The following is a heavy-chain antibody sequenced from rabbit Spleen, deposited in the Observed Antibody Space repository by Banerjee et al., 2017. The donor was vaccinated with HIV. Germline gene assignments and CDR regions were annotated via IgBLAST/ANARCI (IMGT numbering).Heavy chain of an antibody. CDR2: IAGTSSGFT. Sequence: QSLEESGGDLVKPGASLTLTCTASGFSFSTNDYMCWVRQAPGKGLEWIACIAGTSSGFTYSATWAKGRFTCSKTSSTTVTLQMTSLTAADTATYFCARDLDDVIGWNFGWWGQGTLVTVS. CDR3: ARDLDDVIGWNFGW. CDR1: GFSFSTNDY. V-gene: IGHV1S40*01. J-gene: IGHJ3*01. D-gene: IGHD4-1*01.